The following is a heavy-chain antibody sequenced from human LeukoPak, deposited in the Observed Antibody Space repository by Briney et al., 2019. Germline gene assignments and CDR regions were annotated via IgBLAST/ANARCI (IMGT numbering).Heavy chain of an antibody. Sequence: SETLSLTCTVSGYSISSGYYWGWIRQPPGKGLEWIGSIYHSGSTYYNPSLKSRVTISVDTSKNQFSLKLSSVTAADTAVYYCARVGGIAAAGTFYYYYYYMDVWGKGTTVTVSS. CDR1: GYSISSGYY. V-gene: IGHV4-38-2*02. D-gene: IGHD6-13*01. CDR2: IYHSGST. CDR3: ARVGGIAAAGTFYYYYYYMDV. J-gene: IGHJ6*03.